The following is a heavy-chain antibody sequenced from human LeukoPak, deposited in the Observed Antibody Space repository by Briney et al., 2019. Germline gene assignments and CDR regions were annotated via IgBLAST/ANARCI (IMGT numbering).Heavy chain of an antibody. J-gene: IGHJ1*01. Sequence: GGSLRLSCAASGFTFSDYYMNWVRQAPGKGLEWVSSISSSSTIYYADSVKGRFTISRDNAKNSLYLQMNSLRAEDTAVYYCAIAADIVVVPAAMQWYFQHWGQGTMVTVSS. D-gene: IGHD2-2*01. CDR3: AIAADIVVVPAAMQWYFQH. CDR1: GFTFSDYY. CDR2: ISSSSTI. V-gene: IGHV3-69-1*01.